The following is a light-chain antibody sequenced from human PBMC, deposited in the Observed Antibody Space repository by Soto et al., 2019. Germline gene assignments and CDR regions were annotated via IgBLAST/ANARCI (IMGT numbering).Light chain of an antibody. CDR1: PSVDNY. CDR2: GAF. J-gene: IGKJ5*01. V-gene: IGKV3-11*01. Sequence: IVVKPYPGPLSLSPGERASLSCRASPSVDNYIAWYQQKPGHAPVLLIYGAFNRATGIPARFSGSGSGTDVTLTINSPEPEDSPVYSRQQRNIGPPDTFIQGTRLEIK. CDR3: QQRNIGPPDT.